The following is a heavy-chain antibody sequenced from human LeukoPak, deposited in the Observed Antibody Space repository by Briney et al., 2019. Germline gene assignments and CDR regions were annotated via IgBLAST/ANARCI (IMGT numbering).Heavy chain of an antibody. J-gene: IGHJ4*02. D-gene: IGHD3-22*01. CDR2: ISVYSGNT. CDR1: AYTFTNFG. V-gene: IGHV1-18*01. CDR3: ARTFDGSAYYYGDF. Sequence: ASVKVSCKASAYTFTNFGITWVRQAPGQGLEWVGWISVYSGNTNYAQKLQGRVTMTTDTSTSTAYMELRSLRSDDTALYYCARTFDGSAYYYGDFWGQGTLVIVSS.